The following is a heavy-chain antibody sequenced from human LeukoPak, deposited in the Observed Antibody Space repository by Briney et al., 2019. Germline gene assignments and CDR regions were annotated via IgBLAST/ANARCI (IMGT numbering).Heavy chain of an antibody. V-gene: IGHV3-74*01. J-gene: IGHJ5*02. Sequence: GGSQRLSCAASGLTFSSHWMHWVRQAPGKGLVWVSRITNDGSSTTYADSVKGRFTISRDNAKNTLYLQMNSLTAEDTAVYYCARGYSSRLYNWLDPWGQGTLVTVSS. D-gene: IGHD6-13*01. CDR2: ITNDGSST. CDR3: ARGYSSRLYNWLDP. CDR1: GLTFSSHW.